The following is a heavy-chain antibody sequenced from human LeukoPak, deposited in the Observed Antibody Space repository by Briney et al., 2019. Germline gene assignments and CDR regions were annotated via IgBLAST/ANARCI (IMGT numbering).Heavy chain of an antibody. D-gene: IGHD5-18*01. V-gene: IGHV1-2*02. J-gene: IGHJ4*02. CDR1: GYTFTGYY. Sequence: GASVKVPCKASGYTFTGYYMHWVRQAPGQGLEWMGWINPNSGGTNYAQKFQGRVTMTRDTSISTAYMELSRLRSDDTAVYYCARDRSRGYSYGLESLYWGQGTLVTVSS. CDR2: INPNSGGT. CDR3: ARDRSRGYSYGLESLY.